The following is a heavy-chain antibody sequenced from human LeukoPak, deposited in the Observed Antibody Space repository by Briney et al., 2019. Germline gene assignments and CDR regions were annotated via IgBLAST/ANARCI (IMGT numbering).Heavy chain of an antibody. CDR2: IKQDGSEK. J-gene: IGHJ3*02. CDR1: GLTFSSYW. D-gene: IGHD7-27*01. V-gene: IGHV3-7*01. CDR3: ARLGRLGAFDI. Sequence: GGSLRLSCAASGLTFSSYWMSWVRQAPGKGLEWVANIKQDGSEKYYVDSVNGRFTISRDNAKNSLYLQMNSLRAEDTAVYYCARLGRLGAFDIWGQGTMVTVSS.